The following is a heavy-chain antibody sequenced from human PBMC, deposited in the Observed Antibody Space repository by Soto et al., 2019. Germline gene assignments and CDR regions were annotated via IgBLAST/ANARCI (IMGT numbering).Heavy chain of an antibody. CDR3: ARDRKGGFVMDV. CDR2: TYYRSKWYN. V-gene: IGHV6-1*01. D-gene: IGHD3-16*01. J-gene: IGHJ6*02. CDR1: GDSLSGNSAA. Sequence: SHTVSLTFAISGDSLSGNSAAWTWIRKSPSRGLEWLGRTYYRSKWYNDYAVSVKGRISINPDTSKNLFSLQLNSVTPEDTAVYYCARDRKGGFVMDVWGQGTTVTV.